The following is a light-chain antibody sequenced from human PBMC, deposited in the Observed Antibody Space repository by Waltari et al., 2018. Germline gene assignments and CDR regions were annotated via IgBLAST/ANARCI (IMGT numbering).Light chain of an antibody. J-gene: IGKJ1*01. CDR1: QGIGSW. CDR3: QQYSNTPSWT. V-gene: IGKV1D-12*01. Sequence: DIHMTQSPSSVSASVGDRVTIACRASQGIGSWLAWYQQKPGKAPKILIYGALNLETGVPSRFSGGRSGTNFTLTITSLQPEDVAVYYCQQYSNTPSWTFGQGTKVEIK. CDR2: GAL.